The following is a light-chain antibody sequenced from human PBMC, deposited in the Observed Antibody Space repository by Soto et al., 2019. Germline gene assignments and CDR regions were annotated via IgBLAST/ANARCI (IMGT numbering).Light chain of an antibody. CDR3: QQYGSSSWT. Sequence: EIVLTQSPGTLSLSPGERATLSCSASQSVSSSYLAWYQQKPGQAPRLLIYGASSRATGIPDRFSGSGSETDFTLTISRLEPEDFAVYYCQQYGSSSWTFGQGTKVEI. CDR1: QSVSSSY. CDR2: GAS. V-gene: IGKV3-20*01. J-gene: IGKJ1*01.